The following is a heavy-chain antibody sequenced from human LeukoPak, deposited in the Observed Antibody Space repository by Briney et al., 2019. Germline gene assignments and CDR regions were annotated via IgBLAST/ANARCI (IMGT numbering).Heavy chain of an antibody. CDR1: GFTFSDAL. CDR3: ARDMKGHLDY. D-gene: IGHD3-16*01. CDR2: INEDGSTN. V-gene: IGHV3-7*01. J-gene: IGHJ4*02. Sequence: GGALRLSCAASGFTFSDALMAWVRQAPGKGLEWVAHINEDGSTNKNMDSVRGPFTISRDTTKNTRYLQMNSLRAEDTGLYNCARDMKGHLDYWGQGTMVSVS.